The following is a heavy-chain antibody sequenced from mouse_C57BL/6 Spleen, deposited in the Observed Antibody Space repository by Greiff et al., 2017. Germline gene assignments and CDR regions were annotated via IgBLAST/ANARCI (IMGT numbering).Heavy chain of an antibody. D-gene: IGHD1-1*01. CDR1: GYTFTSYW. V-gene: IGHV1-50*01. Sequence: VQLQQSGAELVKPGASVKLSCKASGYTFTSYWMQWVKQRPGQGLEWIGEIDPSDSYTNYNQKFKGKATLTVDTSSSTAYMQLSSLTSEDSAVYYCARLNYYGSSYVDYWGQGTTLTVSS. CDR3: ARLNYYGSSYVDY. J-gene: IGHJ2*01. CDR2: IDPSDSYT.